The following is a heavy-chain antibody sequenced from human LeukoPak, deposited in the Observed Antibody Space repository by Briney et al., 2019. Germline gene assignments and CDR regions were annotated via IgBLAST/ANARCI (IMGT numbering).Heavy chain of an antibody. J-gene: IGHJ3*02. V-gene: IGHV3-48*01. Sequence: PEGSLRLSCAASGFTFSGYSMNWVRQAPGKGLEWVSYISSSSTTTYYADSVKGRFTISRDNAKNSLYLQMNSLRAEDTAVYYCARDRGYYDNLDAFDIWGQGTMVTVSS. D-gene: IGHD3-22*01. CDR3: ARDRGYYDNLDAFDI. CDR1: GFTFSGYS. CDR2: ISSSSTTT.